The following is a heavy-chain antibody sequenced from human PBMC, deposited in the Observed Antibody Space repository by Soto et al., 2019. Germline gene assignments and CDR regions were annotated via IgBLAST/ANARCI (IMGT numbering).Heavy chain of an antibody. V-gene: IGHV4-30-4*01. D-gene: IGHD4-17*01. CDR3: ASGYGLEGGAFLFDP. Sequence: QVQLQESGPGLVKPSQTLSLTCTVSGGSISSGDYYWSWIRQPPGKGLEWIGYIYYSGSTYYNPSLKSRVTISVDPSKNQFSLKLSSVTAADTAVYYCASGYGLEGGAFLFDPWGQGTLVTVSS. J-gene: IGHJ5*02. CDR1: GGSISSGDYY. CDR2: IYYSGST.